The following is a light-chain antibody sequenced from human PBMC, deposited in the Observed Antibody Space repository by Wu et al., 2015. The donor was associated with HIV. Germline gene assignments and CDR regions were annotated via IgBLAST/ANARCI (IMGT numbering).Light chain of an antibody. CDR2: AAS. V-gene: IGKV1-8*01. CDR3: QQYSAGLT. CDR1: QGISSS. J-gene: IGKJ4*01. Sequence: IRITQSPSSLSASTGDRVTITCRASQGISSSLAWYQQKPGKAPKLLIYAASTLQNGVPSRFSSSGSGTDFTLTISCLQSEDFATYYCQQYSAGLTFGGGTMVEVQ.